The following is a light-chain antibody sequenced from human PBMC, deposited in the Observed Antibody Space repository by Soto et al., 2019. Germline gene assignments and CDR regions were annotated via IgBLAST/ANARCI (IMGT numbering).Light chain of an antibody. J-gene: IGKJ1*01. CDR1: QSVSSN. V-gene: IGKV3-15*01. CDR2: GAS. CDR3: QQYNNWPRT. Sequence: EKVMTQSPATLSVSPGERATLSCRASQSVSSNLAWYQQKPGQAPRLLIYGASTRATDIPARFSGSGSGTEFTLTISSLQSEDFAVYYCQQYNNWPRTFGQGTKVDIK.